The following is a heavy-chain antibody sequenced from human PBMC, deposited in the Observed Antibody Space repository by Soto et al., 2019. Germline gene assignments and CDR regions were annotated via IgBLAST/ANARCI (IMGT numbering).Heavy chain of an antibody. CDR2: IYSGGST. D-gene: IGHD4-17*01. CDR1: GFTVSSNY. Sequence: EVQLVESGGGLIQPGGSLRLSCAASGFTVSSNYMSCVRQAPGKGLEWVSVIYSGGSTYYADSVKGRFTISRDNSKNTLYLQMNSLRAEDTAVYYCARVGYAVTTGGAFDIWGQGTMVTVSS. CDR3: ARVGYAVTTGGAFDI. V-gene: IGHV3-53*01. J-gene: IGHJ3*02.